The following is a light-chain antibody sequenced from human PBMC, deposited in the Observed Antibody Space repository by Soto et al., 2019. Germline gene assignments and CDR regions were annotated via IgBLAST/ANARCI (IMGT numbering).Light chain of an antibody. CDR3: QQFNSYLYT. CDR1: QGISSA. V-gene: IGKV1-13*02. J-gene: IGKJ2*01. CDR2: DAS. Sequence: AIQLTQSPSSLSASVGDRVTITCRASQGISSALAWYQQKPGKAPKLLIYDASSLESGVPSSFSGSGSGTDCTLTISSLQPEDFATYYCQQFNSYLYTFGQGTKLEIK.